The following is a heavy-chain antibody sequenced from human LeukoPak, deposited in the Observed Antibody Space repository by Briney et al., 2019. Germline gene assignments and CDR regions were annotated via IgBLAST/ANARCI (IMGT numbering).Heavy chain of an antibody. CDR1: GFVFSSLD. CDR2: ITNSGGGT. J-gene: IGHJ4*02. Sequence: GGSLRLSCAASGFVFSSLDMGWVRQPPGKGLEWVSAITNSGGGTFYADSVKGRFTISRDNSKNTLFLQMNSLRAEDTAVYFCAKDARRSSGWWFFDHWGQGTLVTVSS. CDR3: AKDARRSSGWWFFDH. V-gene: IGHV3-23*01. D-gene: IGHD6-19*01.